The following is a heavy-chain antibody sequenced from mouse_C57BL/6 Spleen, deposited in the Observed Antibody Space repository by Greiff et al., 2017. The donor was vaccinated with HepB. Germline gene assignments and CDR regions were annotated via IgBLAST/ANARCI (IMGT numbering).Heavy chain of an antibody. J-gene: IGHJ3*01. CDR1: GFTFSSYG. CDR3: ARQRAACYSNYGFAY. V-gene: IGHV5-6*01. Sequence: EVHLVESGGDLVKPGGSLKLSCAASGFTFSSYGMSWVRQTPDKRLEWVATISSGGSYTYYPENVKGRFTIYRDNAKNTLYLQISSLKSEDTAMYYCARQRAACYSNYGFAYWGQGTLVTVSA. CDR2: ISSGGSYT. D-gene: IGHD2-5*01.